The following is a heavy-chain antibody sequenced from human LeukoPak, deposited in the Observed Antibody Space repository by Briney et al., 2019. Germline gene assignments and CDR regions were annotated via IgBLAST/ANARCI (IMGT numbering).Heavy chain of an antibody. V-gene: IGHV1-18*01. CDR3: ARDLDNGSYEAFDI. CDR2: ISAYNGNT. J-gene: IGHJ3*02. D-gene: IGHD1-26*01. CDR1: GYTFTSYG. Sequence: GASVKVSCKASGYTFTSYGISWVRQAPGQGLEWMGWISAYNGNTNYAQKLQGRVTITTDESTSTAYMELSSLRSEDTAVYYCARDLDNGSYEAFDIWGQATMVTVSS.